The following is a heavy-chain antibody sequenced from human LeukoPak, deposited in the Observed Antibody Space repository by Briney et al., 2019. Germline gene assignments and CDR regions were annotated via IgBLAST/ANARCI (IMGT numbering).Heavy chain of an antibody. CDR3: ASRLYCSNTRCRNFPFAY. CDR2: ISPIFGTA. Sequence: ASVKVSCKASGGTFSSYAINWVRRAPGQGLEWMGGISPIFGTANYAQKFQDRVTITADESTSTAYMELSSLRSEDTAIYYCASRLYCSNTRCRNFPFAYWGQGTLVTVSS. D-gene: IGHD2-2*01. V-gene: IGHV1-69*01. CDR1: GGTFSSYA. J-gene: IGHJ4*02.